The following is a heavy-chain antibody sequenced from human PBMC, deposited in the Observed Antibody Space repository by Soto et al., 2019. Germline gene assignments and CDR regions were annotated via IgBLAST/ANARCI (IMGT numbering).Heavy chain of an antibody. J-gene: IGHJ5*02. CDR3: ASTTYYDSPNWFDP. CDR1: GGSIISSSYY. D-gene: IGHD3-3*01. Sequence: LEILSLTCTVSGGSIISSSYYWGWIRQPPGKGLEWIGSIYYSGSTYYNPSLKSRVTISVDTSKNQFSLKLSSVTAADTAVYYCASTTYYDSPNWFDPWGQGTLVTVSS. CDR2: IYYSGST. V-gene: IGHV4-39*01.